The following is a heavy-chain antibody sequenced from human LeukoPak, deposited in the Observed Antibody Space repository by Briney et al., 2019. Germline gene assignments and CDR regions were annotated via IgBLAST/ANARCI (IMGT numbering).Heavy chain of an antibody. CDR1: GSTFSGYG. J-gene: IGHJ4*02. CDR3: AKPHFDS. CDR2: IRYDGDNK. Sequence: GGSLRLSCAASGSTFSGYGMHWVRQAPGKGLEWVAFIRYDGDNKYYTDSVKGRFTISRDNSKNTLYLQMNSLRAEDTAVYYCAKPHFDSWGQGTLVTVSS. V-gene: IGHV3-30*02.